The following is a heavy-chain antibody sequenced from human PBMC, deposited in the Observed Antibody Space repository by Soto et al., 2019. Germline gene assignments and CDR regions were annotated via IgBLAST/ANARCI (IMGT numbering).Heavy chain of an antibody. Sequence: ASVKVSCKASGYTFTGYYMHWVRQAPGQGLEWMGWINPNSGGTNYAQKFQGWVTMTRDTSISTAYMELSRLRSDDTAVYYCAGGEPPPTYYGMDVWGQGTTVTVSS. D-gene: IGHD1-26*01. CDR3: AGGEPPPTYYGMDV. CDR1: GYTFTGYY. J-gene: IGHJ6*02. CDR2: INPNSGGT. V-gene: IGHV1-2*04.